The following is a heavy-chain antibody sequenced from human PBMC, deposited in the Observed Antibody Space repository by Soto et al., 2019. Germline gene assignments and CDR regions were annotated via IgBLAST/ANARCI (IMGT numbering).Heavy chain of an antibody. J-gene: IGHJ3*02. CDR3: ALRQWLDGFDI. Sequence: QVQLVQSGAEVKKPGASVKVSCKASGYTFTGYQIHWVRQAPGQGLEWMGWIRPNSGGTNYAPKFQGRVSMTRDTSITTAYLPLSRLRSDDTALYYCALRQWLDGFDIWGQGTMVTVSS. V-gene: IGHV1-2*02. CDR2: IRPNSGGT. D-gene: IGHD6-19*01. CDR1: GYTFTGYQ.